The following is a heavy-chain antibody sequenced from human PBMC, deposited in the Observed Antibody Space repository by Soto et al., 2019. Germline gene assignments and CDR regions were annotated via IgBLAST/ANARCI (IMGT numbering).Heavy chain of an antibody. CDR1: GGPFSGYY. CDR2: IKHGGST. CDR3: ARDRQRGYCTGGDCYSYFDY. V-gene: IGHV4-34*01. D-gene: IGHD2-8*02. J-gene: IGHJ4*02. Sequence: QVQLQQWGAGLLKPSETLSLTCAIYGGPFSGYYWNWIRQPPGKGLEWIGEIKHGGSTNYNPSLKRRVTMSVDTARNQFSLRLSSVTAADTAVYYCARDRQRGYCTGGDCYSYFDYWGQGTQVIVSS.